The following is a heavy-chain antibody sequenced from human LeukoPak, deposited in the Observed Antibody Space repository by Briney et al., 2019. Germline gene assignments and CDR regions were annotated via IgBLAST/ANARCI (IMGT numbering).Heavy chain of an antibody. V-gene: IGHV3-20*04. CDR1: GFTFGNYG. J-gene: IGHJ4*02. CDR3: ARAQTYGDSRLLLDY. CDR2: INWNGGRT. D-gene: IGHD4-17*01. Sequence: GGSLRLSCAASGFTFGNYGMSWVRQAPGKGLEWVSGINWNGGRTGYAESGEGRFTISRDNAKNSQYLQMNSLRVEDTALYYCARAQTYGDSRLLLDYWGQGTLVTVSS.